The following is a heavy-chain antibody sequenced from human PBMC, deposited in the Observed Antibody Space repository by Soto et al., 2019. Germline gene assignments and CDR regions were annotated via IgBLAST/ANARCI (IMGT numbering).Heavy chain of an antibody. Sequence: QVQVVQSGAEVKQPGSSVKVSCKVSGGTFSTYSISWVRQAPGQGLEWVGGIIPIFGAAKHAQKFQGRVTITADDSTSTVYMELSGLRSEDTAVYFGARDGDRVTARHWGQGTLVTVSS. CDR2: IIPIFGAA. CDR3: ARDGDRVTARH. V-gene: IGHV1-69*01. CDR1: GGTFSTYS. D-gene: IGHD7-27*01. J-gene: IGHJ4*02.